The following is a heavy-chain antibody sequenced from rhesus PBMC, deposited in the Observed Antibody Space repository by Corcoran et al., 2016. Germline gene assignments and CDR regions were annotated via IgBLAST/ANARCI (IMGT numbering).Heavy chain of an antibody. CDR3: TTQDYEDDYGYYYTRIFDY. CDR1: GFTFSNSW. Sequence: EVQLVESGAGLVQPGGSLRLYCAASGFTFSNSWMSWVRQAPGKGLEWFARIKRKADVETADYAASVKGRFTISRDDSKNTLYRQMNSLKTEDTAVYYCTTQDYEDDYGYYYTRIFDYWGQGVLVTVSS. V-gene: IGHV3-30*02. D-gene: IGHD3-9*01. J-gene: IGHJ4*01. CDR2: IKRKADVETA.